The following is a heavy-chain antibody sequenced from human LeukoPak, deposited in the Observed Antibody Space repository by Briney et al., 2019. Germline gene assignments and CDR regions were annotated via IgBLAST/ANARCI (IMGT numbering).Heavy chain of an antibody. CDR3: AINPKGYYDSFP. CDR2: ISGSGGST. V-gene: IGHV3-23*01. J-gene: IGHJ5*02. Sequence: PGGSLRLSCAASGFTVSSNYMSWVRQAPGKGLEWVSAISGSGGSTYYADSVKGRFTISRDNSKNTLYLQMNSLRAEDTAVYYCAINPKGYYDSFPWGQGTLVTVSS. D-gene: IGHD3-22*01. CDR1: GFTVSSNY.